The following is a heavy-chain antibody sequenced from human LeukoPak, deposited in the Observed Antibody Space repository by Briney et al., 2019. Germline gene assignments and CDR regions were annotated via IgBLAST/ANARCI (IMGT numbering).Heavy chain of an antibody. J-gene: IGHJ4*02. Sequence: GGSLRLSCAGSGFTFGSYAMSWVRQAPGKGLESVANINKDGSEKYYLDSVKGRITISRDNIKNSVFLQINSLRAEDTGIYYCATDLNWVSHWGQGTLVTVSS. CDR2: INKDGSEK. CDR1: GFTFGSYA. V-gene: IGHV3-7*01. CDR3: ATDLNWVSH. D-gene: IGHD3-16*01.